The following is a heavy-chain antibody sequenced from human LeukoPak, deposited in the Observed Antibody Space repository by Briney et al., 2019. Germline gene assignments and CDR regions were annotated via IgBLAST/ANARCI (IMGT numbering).Heavy chain of an antibody. CDR3: ARSRFYFDGTAYYPGSFDP. Sequence: GGSLRLSCAASGFTLSSYWMNWVRQAPGKGLEWVANIKQDGSEKYYVDSVKGRFTISRDNAQNSLYLQVNSLRAEDTAVYYCARSRFYFDGTAYYPGSFDPWGQGTLVTFSS. J-gene: IGHJ5*02. D-gene: IGHD3-22*01. CDR2: IKQDGSEK. V-gene: IGHV3-7*01. CDR1: GFTLSSYW.